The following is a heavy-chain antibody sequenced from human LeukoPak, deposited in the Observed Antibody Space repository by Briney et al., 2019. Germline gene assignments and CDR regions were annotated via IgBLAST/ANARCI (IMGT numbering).Heavy chain of an antibody. CDR2: IYYSGST. CDR3: ARVRRDGYRDFDY. V-gene: IGHV4-39*07. Sequence: SETLSLTCSVSGGSISSYYWGWIRQPPGKGLEWIGSIYYSGSTYYNPSLKSRVTISVDTSKNQFSLKLSSVTAANTAVYYCARVRRDGYRDFDYWGQGTLVTVSS. J-gene: IGHJ4*02. CDR1: GGSISSYY. D-gene: IGHD5-24*01.